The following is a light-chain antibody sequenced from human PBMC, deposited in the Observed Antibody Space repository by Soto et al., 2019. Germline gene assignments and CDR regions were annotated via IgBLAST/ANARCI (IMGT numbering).Light chain of an antibody. V-gene: IGKV3-11*01. CDR1: QSVSSY. CDR3: QQRSNWPPVT. Sequence: EIVLTQSPATLSLSPGERATLSCRASQSVSSYLAWYQQKPGQAPRLLIDDASHRATGIPARFSGSGSGTDFTLTISSLEPEDFAVYYCQQRSNWPPVTFGGGTKVEMK. CDR2: DAS. J-gene: IGKJ4*01.